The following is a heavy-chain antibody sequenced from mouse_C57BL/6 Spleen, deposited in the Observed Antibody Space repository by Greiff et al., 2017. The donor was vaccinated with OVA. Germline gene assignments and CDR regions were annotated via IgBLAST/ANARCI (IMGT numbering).Heavy chain of an antibody. D-gene: IGHD2-4*01. V-gene: IGHV1-80*01. CDR2: IYPGDGDT. Sequence: QVQLQQSGAELVKPGASVKISCKASGYAFSSYWMNWVKQRPGKGLEWIGQIYPGDGDTNYNGKFKGKATLTADKSSSTAYMQLSSLTSEDSAVYFCARSPLYDYDYYAMDYWGQGTSVTVSS. CDR1: GYAFSSYW. CDR3: ARSPLYDYDYYAMDY. J-gene: IGHJ4*01.